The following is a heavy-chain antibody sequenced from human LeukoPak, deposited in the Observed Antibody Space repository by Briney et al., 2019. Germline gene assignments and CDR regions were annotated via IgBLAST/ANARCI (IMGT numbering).Heavy chain of an antibody. Sequence: PSETLSLTCTVSGGSISSYYWSWIRQPAGKGLEWIGRIYTSGSTNYNPSLKSRVTISVDTSKNQFSLKLSSVTAADTAVYYCAMAAGFGEPLDAFDIWGQGTMVTVSS. CDR3: AMAAGFGEPLDAFDI. CDR2: IYTSGST. V-gene: IGHV4-4*07. J-gene: IGHJ3*02. CDR1: GGSISSYY. D-gene: IGHD3-10*01.